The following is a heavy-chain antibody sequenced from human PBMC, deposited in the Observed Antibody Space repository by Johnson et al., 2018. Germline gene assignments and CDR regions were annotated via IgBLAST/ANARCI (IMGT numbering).Heavy chain of an antibody. CDR3: ARRSRGYDTQGAEYFQH. J-gene: IGHJ1*01. D-gene: IGHD3-22*01. CDR1: GGSFSGYY. Sequence: QVQLQQWGAGLLKPSETLSLTCAVYGGSFSGYYWSWIRQPPGKGLEWIGEINHSGSTNYNPSLKSRVTISVDTSKNQFSLKLSSVTAADTAVYYCARRSRGYDTQGAEYFQHGGQGTLVTVSS. V-gene: IGHV4-34*01. CDR2: INHSGST.